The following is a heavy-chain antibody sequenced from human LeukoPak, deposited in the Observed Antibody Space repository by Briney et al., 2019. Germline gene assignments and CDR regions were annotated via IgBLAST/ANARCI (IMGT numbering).Heavy chain of an antibody. CDR1: GFTFSSYA. CDR2: ISGSGGST. Sequence: GGSLRLSCAASGFTFSSYAMSWVRQAPGKGLEWVSGISGSGGSTCYGDSVKGRFTISRDNSKNTLYLQMNNLRAEDTAVYYCAKEELEMATITGSDNWGQGTVVTVSS. D-gene: IGHD5-24*01. CDR3: AKEELEMATITGSDN. J-gene: IGHJ4*02. V-gene: IGHV3-23*01.